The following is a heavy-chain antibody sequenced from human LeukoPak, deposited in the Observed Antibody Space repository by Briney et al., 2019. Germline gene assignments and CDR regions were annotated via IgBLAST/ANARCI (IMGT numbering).Heavy chain of an antibody. J-gene: IGHJ4*02. Sequence: GGSLRLSCAASGFTLSDYYMSWIRQAPGKGLEWVSYISSSGSPIYYADSVKDRFTISRDNAKNSLYLQMNGLRAEDTAVYYCARTPTPNLDYWGQGTLVTVSS. V-gene: IGHV3-11*04. CDR3: ARTPTPNLDY. CDR1: GFTLSDYY. CDR2: ISSSGSPI. D-gene: IGHD4-17*01.